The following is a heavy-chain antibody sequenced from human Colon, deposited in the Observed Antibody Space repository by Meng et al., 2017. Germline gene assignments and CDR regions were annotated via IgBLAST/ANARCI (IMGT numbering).Heavy chain of an antibody. CDR2: STNKANSYIT. CDR3: ARLKGNYGD. D-gene: IGHD4-17*01. Sequence: EVQLVESGGVLVQPGGSLRLSCAASGFTFSDHYMDWVRQAPGKGLEWVGRSTNKANSYITEYAASVKGRFTISRDDSKDSLYLQMNSLKTEDTAVYYCARLKGNYGDWGQGTLVTVSS. V-gene: IGHV3-72*01. J-gene: IGHJ4*02. CDR1: GFTFSDHY.